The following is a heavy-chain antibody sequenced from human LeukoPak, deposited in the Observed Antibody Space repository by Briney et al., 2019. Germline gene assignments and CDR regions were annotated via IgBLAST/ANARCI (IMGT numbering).Heavy chain of an antibody. CDR2: INWNGGST. J-gene: IGHJ4*02. CDR1: GFTFSSYA. Sequence: PGGSLRLSCAASGFTFSSYAMSWVRQAPGKGLEWVSGINWNGGSTGYADSVKGRFTVSRDNAKNSLYLQMNSLRAEDTAFYYCARVRDIGYDTSTSDWGQGTLVTVSS. CDR3: ARVRDIGYDTSTSD. D-gene: IGHD3-22*01. V-gene: IGHV3-20*04.